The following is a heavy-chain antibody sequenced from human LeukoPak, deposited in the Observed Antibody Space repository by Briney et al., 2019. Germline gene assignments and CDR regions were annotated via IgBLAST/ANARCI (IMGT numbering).Heavy chain of an antibody. V-gene: IGHV3-7*01. CDR1: GFTFSSYA. CDR3: ARDCGGDCWGAFDI. Sequence: GGSLRLSCAASGFTFSSYAMSWVRQAPGKGLEWVGNIKPDGSDKYYMDSVKGRFTISKDNAENSLYLQMDSLRVEDTAVYYCARDCGGDCWGAFDIWGQGTMVTVSS. CDR2: IKPDGSDK. D-gene: IGHD2-21*02. J-gene: IGHJ3*02.